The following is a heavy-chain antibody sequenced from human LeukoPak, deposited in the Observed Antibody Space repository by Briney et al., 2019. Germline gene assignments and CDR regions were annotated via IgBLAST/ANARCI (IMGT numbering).Heavy chain of an antibody. CDR3: ARVGAYCTSTSCLDY. CDR2: ISAYNGNT. V-gene: IGHV1-18*01. CDR1: GYTFTNYG. J-gene: IGHJ4*02. D-gene: IGHD2-2*01. Sequence: GASVKVSCKASGYTFTNYGISRVRQAPGQGLEWMGWISAYNGNTNYAQKLQGRVTMTTDTSTSTAYMELRSLTSDDTAVYYCARVGAYCTSTSCLDYWGQGTLVTVSS.